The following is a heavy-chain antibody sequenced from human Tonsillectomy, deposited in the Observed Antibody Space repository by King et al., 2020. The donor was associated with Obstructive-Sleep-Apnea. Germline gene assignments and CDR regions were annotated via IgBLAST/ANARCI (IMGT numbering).Heavy chain of an antibody. V-gene: IGHV4-59*08. Sequence: QLQESGPGLVKPSETLSLTCTVSCGSISNYYWRWRRQPPGNGLEWIGYIFYSGTTKYNPSLQSRVTISVETSQNQFSRKLTSVTAADTAVYYCARHNQFANWGQGTLVTVSS. CDR3: ARHNQFAN. CDR2: IFYSGTT. D-gene: IGHD1-14*01. CDR1: CGSISNYY. J-gene: IGHJ4*02.